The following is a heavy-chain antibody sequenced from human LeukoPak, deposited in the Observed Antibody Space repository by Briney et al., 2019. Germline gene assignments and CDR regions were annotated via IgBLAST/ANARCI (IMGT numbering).Heavy chain of an antibody. J-gene: IGHJ3*02. V-gene: IGHV3-9*03. CDR3: AIDRVKQLWPRNAFDI. CDR1: GFTFDDYA. D-gene: IGHD5-18*01. CDR2: ISWNSGSI. Sequence: PGGSLRLSRAASGFTFDDYAMHWVRQAPGKGLEWVSGISWNSGSIGYADSVKGRFTISRDNAKNSLYLQMNSLRAEDMALYYCAIDRVKQLWPRNAFDIWGQGTMVTVSS.